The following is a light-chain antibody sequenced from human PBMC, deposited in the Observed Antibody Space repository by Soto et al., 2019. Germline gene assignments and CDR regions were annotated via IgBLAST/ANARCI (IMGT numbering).Light chain of an antibody. CDR1: SSDVGGYNY. CDR2: EVS. J-gene: IGLJ2*01. CDR3: SSYAGSNMVV. V-gene: IGLV2-8*01. Sequence: QSVLTQPPSASGSPGQSVTISCTGTSSDVGGYNYVSWYQQHPGKAPKLMMYEVSKRPSGVPDRFSGSKSGNTASLTVSGLQAEDEADYYCSSYAGSNMVVFGGGTKLTV.